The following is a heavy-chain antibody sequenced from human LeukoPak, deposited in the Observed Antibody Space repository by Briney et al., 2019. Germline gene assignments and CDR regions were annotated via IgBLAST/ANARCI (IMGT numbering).Heavy chain of an antibody. Sequence: PETLSLTCAVYGGSFSGYYWSWIRQPPGKGLEWIGEINHSGSTNYNPSLKSRVTISVDTSKNQFSLKLSSVTAADTAVYYCARGRGYSYGFWGQGTLVTVSS. D-gene: IGHD5-18*01. CDR2: INHSGST. CDR3: ARGRGYSYGF. J-gene: IGHJ4*02. CDR1: GGSFSGYY. V-gene: IGHV4-34*01.